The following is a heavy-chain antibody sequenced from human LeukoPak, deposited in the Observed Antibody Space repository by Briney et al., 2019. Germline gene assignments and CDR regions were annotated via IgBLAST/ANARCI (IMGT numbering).Heavy chain of an antibody. J-gene: IGHJ4*02. D-gene: IGHD5-18*01. CDR2: ISDSGGTT. CDR3: AKDRSDTSMVYNFDH. V-gene: IGHV3-23*01. Sequence: PGGSLRLSCGASGFAFSSYALTWVRQVPGKGLEWVSAISDSGGTTYYADSVKGRFTISRDNSKNTLHLQMNSLRAGDTAVYYCAKDRSDTSMVYNFDHWGQGTLVTVSS. CDR1: GFAFSSYA.